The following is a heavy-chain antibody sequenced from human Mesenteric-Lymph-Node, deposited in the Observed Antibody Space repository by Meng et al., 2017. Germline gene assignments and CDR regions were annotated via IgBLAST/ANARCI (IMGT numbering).Heavy chain of an antibody. CDR2: MDYRGST. CDR1: GDSISSGEYF. CDR3: ARGYYDSSGYGYWYFDL. J-gene: IGHJ2*01. V-gene: IGHV4-30-4*01. Sequence: VQMQESVPVLVKPSQTLSLTCTVSGDSISSGEYFWSWIRQPPGKGLEWIGYMDYRGSTFYNPSLKSRVTISVDTSKNQFSLKLSSVTAADTAVYFCARGYYDSSGYGYWYFDLWGRGTLVTVSS. D-gene: IGHD3-22*01.